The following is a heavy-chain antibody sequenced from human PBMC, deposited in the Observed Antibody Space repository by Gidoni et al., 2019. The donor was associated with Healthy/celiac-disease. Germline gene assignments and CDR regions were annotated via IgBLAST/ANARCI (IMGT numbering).Heavy chain of an antibody. CDR2: ISGSGGST. CDR3: AKERDPIPAAPPWVWWD. Sequence: EVQLLESGGGLVQPGGSLSLSCAASGFTFSRYAMSWVRQAPGKGLEWVSAISGSGGSTYYADSVKGRFTISRDNSKNTLYLQMNSLRAEDTAVYYCAKERDPIPAAPPWVWWDWGQGTLVTVSS. V-gene: IGHV3-23*01. CDR1: GFTFSRYA. D-gene: IGHD2-2*01. J-gene: IGHJ4*02.